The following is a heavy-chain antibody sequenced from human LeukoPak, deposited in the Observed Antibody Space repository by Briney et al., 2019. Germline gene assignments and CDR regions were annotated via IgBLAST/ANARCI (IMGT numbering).Heavy chain of an antibody. CDR3: ARGSLGVAYCGGDCYPQNWYFDL. CDR2: IIPIFGTA. J-gene: IGHJ2*01. Sequence: SVKVSCKASGGTFSSYAISWVRQAPGQGLEWIGGIIPIFGTANYAQKFQGRVTITADESTSTAYMELSSLRSEDTAVYYCARGSLGVAYCGGDCYPQNWYFDLWGRGTLVTVSS. CDR1: GGTFSSYA. V-gene: IGHV1-69*13. D-gene: IGHD2-21*02.